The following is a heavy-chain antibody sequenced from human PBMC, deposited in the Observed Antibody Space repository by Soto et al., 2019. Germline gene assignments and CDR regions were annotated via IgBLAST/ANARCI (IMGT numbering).Heavy chain of an antibody. CDR3: ATFTFGRPFDT. CDR2: ISGSGFST. CDR1: GFTFNTYD. V-gene: IGHV3-23*01. D-gene: IGHD3-16*01. J-gene: IGHJ3*02. Sequence: PGGSLRLSCAASGFTFNTYDMSWVRQAPGQGLEWVSAISGSGFSTYYADSVKGRFSISSDSSKNTLFLQMNSLRADDTAVYFCATFTFGRPFDTWGQGTMVTVSS.